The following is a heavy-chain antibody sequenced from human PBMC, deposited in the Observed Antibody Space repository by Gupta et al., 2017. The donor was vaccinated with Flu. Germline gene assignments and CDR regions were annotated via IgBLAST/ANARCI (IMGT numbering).Heavy chain of an antibody. D-gene: IGHD5-12*01. CDR3: ARVAASDGYEVDY. J-gene: IGHJ4*02. V-gene: IGHV4-59*01. CDR2: IYYTGNT. Sequence: QVQLQESGPRLVRPSETLSLTCSVSGGSIRNYYWSWIRQPPGKGLEWLGFIYYTGNTNYSPSLKGRGSISVDTPKNQFSLNLDSVTAADTAMYYCARVAASDGYEVDYWGQGTLVTVSS. CDR1: GGSIRNYY.